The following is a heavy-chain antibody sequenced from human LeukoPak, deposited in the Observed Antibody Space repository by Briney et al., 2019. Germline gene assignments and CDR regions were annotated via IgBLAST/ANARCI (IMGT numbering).Heavy chain of an antibody. J-gene: IGHJ4*02. CDR1: GFTFSSYG. CDR2: IRYDGSNK. V-gene: IGHV3-30*02. Sequence: GGSLRLSCAASGFTFSSYGMHWVRQAPGKGLEWVAFIRYDGSNKYYADSVKGRFTISRDNSKNTLYLQMNSLRAEDTAVYYCARDNGRYSSGGVSPYYFDYWGQGTLVTVSS. D-gene: IGHD6-19*01. CDR3: ARDNGRYSSGGVSPYYFDY.